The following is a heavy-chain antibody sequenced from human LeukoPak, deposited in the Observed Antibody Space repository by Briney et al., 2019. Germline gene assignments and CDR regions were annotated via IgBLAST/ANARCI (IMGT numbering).Heavy chain of an antibody. CDR3: ARGLLHAWFAP. V-gene: IGHV4-34*01. Sequence: PSETLSLTCAVYGGSFSGYYWSWLRQPPGKGLEWIGEINHSGNTDYNPSLKSRVTISLDTSKNQFSLKLSSVTAADTAVYYCARGLLHAWFAPWGQGTLVTVSS. CDR2: INHSGNT. J-gene: IGHJ5*02. CDR1: GGSFSGYY.